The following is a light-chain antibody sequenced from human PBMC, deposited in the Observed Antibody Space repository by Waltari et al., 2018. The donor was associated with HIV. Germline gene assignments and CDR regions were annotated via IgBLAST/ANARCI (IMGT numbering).Light chain of an antibody. V-gene: IGLV3-21*01. CDR2: YDN. J-gene: IGLJ3*02. CDR1: NIERKS. CDR3: QVWDSTLAHVS. Sequence: SVLTQPPSVSVAPGMTARITCGGKNIERKSVHWYQQKPGQAPILLSCYDNDRPSGIPERFSGSNSGTTATLTISRVGAGDEADYYCQVWDSTLAHVSFGGGTKLTVL.